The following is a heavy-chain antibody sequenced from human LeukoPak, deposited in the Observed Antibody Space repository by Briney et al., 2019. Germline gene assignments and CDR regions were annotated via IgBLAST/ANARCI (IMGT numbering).Heavy chain of an antibody. V-gene: IGHV4-61*02. CDR1: GGSISSSSYY. CDR3: ARDLHDSSGYYSRYYYYYYMDV. Sequence: PSETLSLTCTVSGGSISSSSYYWGWIRQPPGKGLEWIGRIYTSGSTNYNPSLQSRVTISVDTSKNQFSLKLSSVTAADTAVYYCARDLHDSSGYYSRYYYYYYMDVWGKGTTVTISS. D-gene: IGHD3-22*01. J-gene: IGHJ6*03. CDR2: IYTSGST.